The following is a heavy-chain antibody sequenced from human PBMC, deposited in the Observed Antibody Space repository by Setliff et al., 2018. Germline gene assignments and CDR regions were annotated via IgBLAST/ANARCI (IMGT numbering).Heavy chain of an antibody. J-gene: IGHJ3*02. D-gene: IGHD3-22*01. CDR1: GFSFSRHW. Sequence: GGSLRLSCVVSGFSFSRHWMSWVRQAPGKGLEWVADIRQDGSTKYYLDSVKGRFTISRDNAKRSLYLQMNGLRADDTGVYYCVRDDADNYDAFDNWGQGTLVTVS. CDR2: IRQDGSTK. V-gene: IGHV3-7*01. CDR3: VRDDADNYDAFDN.